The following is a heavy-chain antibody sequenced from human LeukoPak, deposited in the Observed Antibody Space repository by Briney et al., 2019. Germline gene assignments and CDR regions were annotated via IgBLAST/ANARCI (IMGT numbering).Heavy chain of an antibody. CDR1: GYTFTGYY. CDR3: ARAPSRELPPPY. CDR2: INPHTGGT. J-gene: IGHJ4*02. V-gene: IGHV1-2*02. Sequence: GASVKVSCKASGYTFTGYYMHWVRQAPGQGLEWMGWINPHTGGTNYAQKFQGRVTMTRDTSISTAYMELGGLTSDDTAVYYCARAPSRELPPPYWGQGTLVTVSS. D-gene: IGHD1-26*01.